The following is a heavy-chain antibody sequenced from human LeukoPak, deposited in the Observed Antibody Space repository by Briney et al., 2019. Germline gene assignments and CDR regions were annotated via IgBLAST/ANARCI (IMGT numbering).Heavy chain of an antibody. CDR1: GGSISSYY. CDR2: IYTSGST. V-gene: IGHV4-4*07. D-gene: IGHD3-3*01. J-gene: IGHJ4*02. CDR3: ARDPLEWLSYYFDY. Sequence: TSETLSLTCTVSGGSISSYYWSWIRQPAGKGLEWIGRIYTSGSTNYNPSLKSRVTMSVDTSKNQFFLKLSSVTAADTAVYYCARDPLEWLSYYFDYWGQGTLVTVSS.